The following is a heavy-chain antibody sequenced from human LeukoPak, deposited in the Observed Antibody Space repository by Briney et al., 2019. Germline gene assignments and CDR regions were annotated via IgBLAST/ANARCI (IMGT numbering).Heavy chain of an antibody. CDR3: ARGYWNDGYYYYYYMDV. J-gene: IGHJ6*03. D-gene: IGHD1-1*01. V-gene: IGHV3-21*01. CDR2: ISSSSSYI. CDR1: GFTFSSYS. Sequence: GGSLRLSCAASGFTFSSYSMNWVRQAPGKGLEWVSSISSSSSYIYYADSVKGRFTISRDNAKNSLYLQMNSLRAEDTAVYYCARGYWNDGYYYYYYMDVWGKGTTVTVSS.